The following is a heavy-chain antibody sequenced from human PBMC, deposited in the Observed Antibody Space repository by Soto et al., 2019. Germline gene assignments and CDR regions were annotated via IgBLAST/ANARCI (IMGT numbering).Heavy chain of an antibody. J-gene: IGHJ4*02. CDR1: GGSISSYY. CDR2: IYYSGST. Sequence: SETLSLTCTVSGGSISSYYWSWIRQPPGKGLEWIGYIYYSGSTNYNPSLKSRVTISVDTSKNQFSLKLSSVTAADTAVYYCARVGGYSYGYDDYWGQGTLVTVSS. D-gene: IGHD5-18*01. CDR3: ARVGGYSYGYDDY. V-gene: IGHV4-59*01.